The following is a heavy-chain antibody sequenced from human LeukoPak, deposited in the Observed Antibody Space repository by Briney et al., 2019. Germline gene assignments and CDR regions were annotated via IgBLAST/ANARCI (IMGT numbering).Heavy chain of an antibody. V-gene: IGHV4-38-2*01. Sequence: PSETLSLTCAVSGYSITSGYYWGWIRQPPGNGLQWIGTVYHSGSTYYNPSLKSRVTISVDTSKNQFSLKLSSVTAADAAVYYCARKNSGYEYFDYWGQGTLVTVSS. J-gene: IGHJ4*02. CDR2: VYHSGST. CDR1: GYSITSGYY. CDR3: ARKNSGYEYFDY. D-gene: IGHD5-12*01.